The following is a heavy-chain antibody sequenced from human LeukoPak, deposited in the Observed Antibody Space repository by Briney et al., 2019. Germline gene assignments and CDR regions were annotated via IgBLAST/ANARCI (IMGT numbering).Heavy chain of an antibody. J-gene: IGHJ4*02. Sequence: GGSLRLSCSASGFTFSSYAMHWVRQAAGEGLEYVSAINNDGDSTYYADSVKGRFTISRDNSKNTLYLQMSSLRPEDSAVYYCVKTPYSSTWYVGDSWGQGTLVTVSS. CDR3: VKTPYSSTWYVGDS. CDR2: INNDGDST. D-gene: IGHD2/OR15-2a*01. V-gene: IGHV3-64D*06. CDR1: GFTFSSYA.